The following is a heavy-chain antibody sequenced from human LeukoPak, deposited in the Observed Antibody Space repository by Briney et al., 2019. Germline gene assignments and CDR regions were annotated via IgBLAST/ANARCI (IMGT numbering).Heavy chain of an antibody. Sequence: SETLSLTCTVSGSSLSGFHWSWIRQPPGQGLEWSGFIYYSGSANYNPSLQSRVTMSVDTSKNHFSLKLNSVTAADTAVYYCARYPYSSGTYFFDSWGQGTLVTVSS. J-gene: IGHJ4*02. CDR2: IYYSGSA. CDR1: GSSLSGFH. V-gene: IGHV4-59*01. CDR3: ARYPYSSGTYFFDS. D-gene: IGHD6-19*01.